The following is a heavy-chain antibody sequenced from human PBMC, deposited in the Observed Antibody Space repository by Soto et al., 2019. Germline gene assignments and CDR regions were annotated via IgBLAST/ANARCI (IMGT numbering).Heavy chain of an antibody. J-gene: IGHJ6*02. CDR2: IYSGGST. D-gene: IGHD5-12*01. V-gene: IGHV3-53*01. Sequence: GGSLRLSCAASGFTVSSNYMSWVRQAPGKGLEWVSVIYSGGSTYYADSVKGRFTISRDNSKNTLYLQMNSLRAEDTAVYYCARDVMAPYYYYYGMDVWGQGTTVTVSS. CDR1: GFTVSSNY. CDR3: ARDVMAPYYYYYGMDV.